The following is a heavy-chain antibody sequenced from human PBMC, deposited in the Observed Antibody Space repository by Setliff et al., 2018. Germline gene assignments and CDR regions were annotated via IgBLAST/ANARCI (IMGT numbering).Heavy chain of an antibody. D-gene: IGHD2-15*01. CDR1: GDSIYNQF. J-gene: IGHJ4*02. Sequence: SETLSLTCTVSGDSIYNQFWSWVRQPPGKGLQWVGYIYSAGSTNYNPSLKSRVTISIDTSKNQFSLNLNSVTAADTAIYYCARGLNSDSWTFAYWGQGSLVTVSS. CDR3: ARGLNSDSWTFAY. CDR2: IYSAGST. V-gene: IGHV4-4*08.